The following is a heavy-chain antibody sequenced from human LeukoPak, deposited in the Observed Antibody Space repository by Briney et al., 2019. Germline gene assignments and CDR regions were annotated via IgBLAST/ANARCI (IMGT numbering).Heavy chain of an antibody. D-gene: IGHD6-6*01. V-gene: IGHV3-21*01. CDR3: ARDLTSSSTAYFQH. CDR2: ISSSSTYI. Sequence: GGSLRLSCAASGFTFRNYWMHWVRQAPGKGLEWVSSISSSSTYIYYADSVKGRFTISRDNAKNSLYLQMNSLRAEDTAVYYCARDLTSSSTAYFQHWGQGTLVTVSS. CDR1: GFTFRNYW. J-gene: IGHJ1*01.